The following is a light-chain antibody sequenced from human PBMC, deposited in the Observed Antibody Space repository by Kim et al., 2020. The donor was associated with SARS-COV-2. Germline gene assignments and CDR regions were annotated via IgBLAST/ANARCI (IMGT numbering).Light chain of an antibody. CDR3: SAYTSISSVL. Sequence: QSALTQPASVSGSPGQSITISCTGTSSDVGGYNYVSWYQQHPGKAPILMIYDVSKRPSGVSNCLSGSNSGNTASLTISGLQEEDEADYYCSAYTSISSVLFGGGTQLTVL. J-gene: IGLJ2*01. CDR2: DVS. V-gene: IGLV2-14*01. CDR1: SSDVGGYNY.